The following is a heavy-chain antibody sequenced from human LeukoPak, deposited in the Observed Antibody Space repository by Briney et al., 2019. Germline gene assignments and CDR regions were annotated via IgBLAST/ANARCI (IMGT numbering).Heavy chain of an antibody. Sequence: SETLSLTCTVSGYSISSGYYWGWIRQPPGKGLEWIGSIYHSGSTNYNPSLKSRVTISVDKSKNQFSLKLSSVTAADTAVYYCAREVAARHFDYWGQGTLVTVSS. CDR1: GYSISSGYY. CDR2: IYHSGST. J-gene: IGHJ4*02. D-gene: IGHD6-6*01. CDR3: AREVAARHFDY. V-gene: IGHV4-38-2*02.